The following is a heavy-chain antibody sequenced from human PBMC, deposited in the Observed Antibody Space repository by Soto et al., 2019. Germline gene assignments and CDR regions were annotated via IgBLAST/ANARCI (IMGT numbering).Heavy chain of an antibody. CDR3: ANVPVDYGDTGPWFDP. Sequence: SGPTLVKPTQTLTLTCTFSGFSLSTSGVGVGWIRQPPGKALEWLALIYWDDDKRYSPSLKSRLTITKDTSKNQVVLTMTNMDPVDTATYYCANVPVDYGDTGPWFDPWGQGTLVTVSS. CDR2: IYWDDDK. V-gene: IGHV2-5*02. CDR1: GFSLSTSGVG. J-gene: IGHJ5*02. D-gene: IGHD4-17*01.